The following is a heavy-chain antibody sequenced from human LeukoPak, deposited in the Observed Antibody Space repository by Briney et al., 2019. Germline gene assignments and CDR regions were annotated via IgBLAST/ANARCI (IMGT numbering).Heavy chain of an antibody. Sequence: GASVKVSCKASGYTFSTYDVTWVRQAPGQGLEWMGWVNPNSGNTGYAQKFRGRVTRTSDSSISSAYMELSSLTSEDTAVYYCARGVRNQLLSEYWGQGTLITVSS. CDR1: GYTFSTYD. D-gene: IGHD2-2*01. CDR2: VNPNSGNT. V-gene: IGHV1-8*01. CDR3: ARGVRNQLLSEY. J-gene: IGHJ4*02.